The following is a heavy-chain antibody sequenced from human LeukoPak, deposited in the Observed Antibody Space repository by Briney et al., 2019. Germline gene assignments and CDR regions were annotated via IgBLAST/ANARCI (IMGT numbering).Heavy chain of an antibody. J-gene: IGHJ6*03. Sequence: SGGSLRLSCAASGFTFDDYGMSWVRQAPGKGLEWVSGINWNGGSTGYADSVKGRFTISGDNAKNSLYLQMNSLRAEDTALYYCARDQDAAARYYYYYYYMDVWGKGTTVTVSS. CDR3: ARDQDAAARYYYYYYYMDV. V-gene: IGHV3-20*04. CDR1: GFTFDDYG. D-gene: IGHD6-6*01. CDR2: INWNGGST.